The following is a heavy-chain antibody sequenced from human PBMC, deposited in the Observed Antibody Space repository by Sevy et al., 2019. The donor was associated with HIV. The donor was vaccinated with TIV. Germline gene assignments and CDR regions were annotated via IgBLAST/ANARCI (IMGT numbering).Heavy chain of an antibody. Sequence: GGSLRLSCAASGFTFSSYSMNWVRQAPGKGLEWVSSISSSSSYIYYADSVKGRFTFSRDNAKNSLYLQMNSLRAEDTAVYYCARDATSIAALDYWGQGTLVTVSS. CDR1: GFTFSSYS. CDR3: ARDATSIAALDY. V-gene: IGHV3-21*01. D-gene: IGHD6-6*01. J-gene: IGHJ4*02. CDR2: ISSSSSYI.